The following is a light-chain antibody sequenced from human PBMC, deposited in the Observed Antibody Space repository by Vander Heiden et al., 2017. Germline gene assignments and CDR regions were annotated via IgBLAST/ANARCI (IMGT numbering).Light chain of an antibody. V-gene: IGKV1-39*01. CDR1: QSISSY. J-gene: IGKJ2*01. Sequence: DIQLTQSLSSLSASVGDRVTITCRASQSISSYLNLYQQKPGKGPKLLIYAASSLQSGVPSRFSGSGAGTDFTLTISSLQPEAFATYYCQQSYSNPPRYTFGQGTKLEIK. CDR3: QQSYSNPPRYT. CDR2: AAS.